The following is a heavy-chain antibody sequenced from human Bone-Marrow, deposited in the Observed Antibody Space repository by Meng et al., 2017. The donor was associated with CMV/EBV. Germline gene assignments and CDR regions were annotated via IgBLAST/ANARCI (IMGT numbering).Heavy chain of an antibody. CDR2: ISSSSSYI. CDR1: GFTFSSYS. V-gene: IGHV3-21*01. D-gene: IGHD6-19*01. J-gene: IGHJ6*02. CDR3: ARYGEQWLVLYGMDV. Sequence: GGSLRLSCAASGFTFSSYSMNWVRQAPGKGLEWVSSISSSSSYIYYADSVKGRFTISRDNAKNSLYLQMNSLRAEDTAVYYCARYGEQWLVLYGMDVWGQGPTVTVSS.